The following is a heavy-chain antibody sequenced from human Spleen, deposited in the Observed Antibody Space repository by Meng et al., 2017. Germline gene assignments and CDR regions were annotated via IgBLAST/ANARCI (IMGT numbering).Heavy chain of an antibody. J-gene: IGHJ4*02. CDR3: AKDNHY. V-gene: IGHV3-30*18. CDR2: ISKDGSNK. D-gene: IGHD1-14*01. CDR1: GFTFSNFA. Sequence: QVQLVESGGGVVQPGRSLRLSCAASGFTFSNFAMHWVRRAPGKGLEWVAVISKDGSNKYYGDSVKGRFTISRDNSRNMPYLQMSSLRAEDTALYYCAKDNHYWGQGTLVTVSS.